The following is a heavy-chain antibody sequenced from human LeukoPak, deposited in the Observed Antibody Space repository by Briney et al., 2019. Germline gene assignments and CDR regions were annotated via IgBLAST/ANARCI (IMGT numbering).Heavy chain of an antibody. CDR2: AYISGSP. J-gene: IGHJ5*02. Sequence: PSETLSLTCTVSGGSISSGSYYWSWIRQPAGKGLEWIGRAYISGSPNYNPSPKSRVTISVDTSKNQFSLKLNSVIAADTAVYYCARVYGDYDNWFDPWGQGTLVTVSS. CDR3: ARVYGDYDNWFDP. D-gene: IGHD4-17*01. V-gene: IGHV4-61*02. CDR1: GGSISSGSYY.